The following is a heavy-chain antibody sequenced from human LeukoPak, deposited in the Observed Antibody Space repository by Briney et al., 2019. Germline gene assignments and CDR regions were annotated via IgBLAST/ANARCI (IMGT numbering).Heavy chain of an antibody. J-gene: IGHJ4*02. CDR2: ISYDGSNK. Sequence: PGGSLRLSCAASGFTFSSYWMSWVRQAPGKGLEWVAVISYDGSNKYYADSVKGRFTISRDNSKNTLYLQMNSLRAEDTAVYYCAKDRALHNGIDYWGQGTLVTVSS. D-gene: IGHD1-26*01. CDR1: GFTFSSYW. CDR3: AKDRALHNGIDY. V-gene: IGHV3-30*18.